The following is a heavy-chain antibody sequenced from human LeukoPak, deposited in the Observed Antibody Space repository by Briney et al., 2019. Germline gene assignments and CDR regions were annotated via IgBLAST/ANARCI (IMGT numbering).Heavy chain of an antibody. CDR1: GGFISSITYY. J-gene: IGHJ4*02. CDR3: ARPGRIAVAGQFDY. D-gene: IGHD6-19*01. Sequence: SETLSLTCTVSGGFISSITYYWPWIRQAPGKGLEWIGYIYYSGSSYYNPSLKSRVTISVDSSQNHFSLKLSSVTAADTATYCCARPGRIAVAGQFDYWGEGTLVAVSS. V-gene: IGHV4-39*02. CDR2: IYYSGSS.